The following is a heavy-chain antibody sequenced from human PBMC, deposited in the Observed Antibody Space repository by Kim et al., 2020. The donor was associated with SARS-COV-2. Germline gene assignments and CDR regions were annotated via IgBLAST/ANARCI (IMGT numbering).Heavy chain of an antibody. CDR2: T. J-gene: IGHJ4*02. D-gene: IGHD4-17*01. V-gene: IGHV3-64*01. Sequence: TSDSSSVRGRFTMSRDNSKNALYLHMGSLRPGDTAIYYCARDDYGDYSFDYWGLGTLVAVSS. CDR3: ARDDYGDYSFDY.